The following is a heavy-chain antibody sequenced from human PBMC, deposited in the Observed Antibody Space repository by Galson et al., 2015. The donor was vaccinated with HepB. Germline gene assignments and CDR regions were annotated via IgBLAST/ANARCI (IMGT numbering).Heavy chain of an antibody. CDR2: IKNRANSNAI. CDR3: ARRDSATYHWGV. D-gene: IGHD3-16*01. CDR1: GFTVSDHY. J-gene: IGHJ4*02. Sequence: SLRLSCAASGFTVSDHYMDWVRQAPGKGLEWVARIKNRANSNAIEYAASVRGRFTISRDDSQNTLYLQMNSLKIEDTAVYYCARRDSATYHWGVWGQGTLVTVSS. V-gene: IGHV3-72*01.